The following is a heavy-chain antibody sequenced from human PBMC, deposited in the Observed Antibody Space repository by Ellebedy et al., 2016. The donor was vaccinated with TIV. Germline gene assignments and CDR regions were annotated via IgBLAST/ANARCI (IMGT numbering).Heavy chain of an antibody. CDR3: ARMRSSGYLDY. D-gene: IGHD3-22*01. J-gene: IGHJ4*02. CDR2: ISHSGRT. CDR1: GDSIRSYF. Sequence: SETLSLXXSVSGDSIRSYFWGWIRQPPWEGLDCIGYISHSGRTNYSPSLKSRLTISSDTSKNQFSLQLRSVTAADTALYYCARMRSSGYLDYWGQGILVTVSS. V-gene: IGHV4-59*13.